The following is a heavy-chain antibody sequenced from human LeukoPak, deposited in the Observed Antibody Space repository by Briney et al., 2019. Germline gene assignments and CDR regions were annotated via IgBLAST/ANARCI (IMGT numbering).Heavy chain of an antibody. CDR3: ARLRAMVSPFDP. J-gene: IGHJ5*02. CDR2: KYHTGST. D-gene: IGHD5-18*01. Sequence: SETLSLTCTVSGYSISSGFHWGWIRQPPGKGLEWIGSKYHTGSTYYNPSLRSRVTISIDTSKNQFSLKLSSVTAADTAVYYCARLRAMVSPFDPWGQGTLVTVSS. CDR1: GYSISSGFH. V-gene: IGHV4-38-2*02.